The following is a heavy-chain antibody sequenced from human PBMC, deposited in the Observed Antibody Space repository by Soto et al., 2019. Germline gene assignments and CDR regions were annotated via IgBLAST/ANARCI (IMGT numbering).Heavy chain of an antibody. J-gene: IGHJ5*02. CDR3: ARGRDGYNYLFDWFDP. CDR1: GYSFTSYW. CDR2: IDPSDSYT. Sequence: GESLKISCKGSGYSFTSYWISWVRQMPGKGLEWMGRIDPSDSYTNYSPSFQGHVTISADKSISTAYLQWSSLKASDTAMYYCARGRDGYNYLFDWFDPWGQGTLVTVSS. D-gene: IGHD5-12*01. V-gene: IGHV5-10-1*01.